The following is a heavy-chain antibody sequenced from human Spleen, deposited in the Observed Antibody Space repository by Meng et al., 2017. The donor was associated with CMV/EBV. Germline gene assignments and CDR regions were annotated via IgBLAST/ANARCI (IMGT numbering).Heavy chain of an antibody. CDR3: AKDSLVGAAGFDY. D-gene: IGHD2-15*01. Sequence: GESLKISCAASGFTFSNYVMSWVRQAPGKGLAWVSAISGSGGSTYYADSVKGRFTISRDNSRNTLFLQMSSLRAEDTAVYYCAKDSLVGAAGFDYWGQGTLVTVSS. V-gene: IGHV3-23*01. J-gene: IGHJ4*02. CDR2: ISGSGGST. CDR1: GFTFSNYV.